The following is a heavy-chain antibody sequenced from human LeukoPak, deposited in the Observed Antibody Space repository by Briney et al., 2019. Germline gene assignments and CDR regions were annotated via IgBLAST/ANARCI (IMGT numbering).Heavy chain of an antibody. CDR3: VRDRPMVRGSGEGYYYYGMDV. CDR2: IYYSGST. Sequence: PSETLSLTCTVSGGSISSSSYYWGWIRQPPGKGLEWIGSIYYSGSTYYNPSLKSRVTISVDTSKNQFSLKLSSVTAADTAVYYCVRDRPMVRGSGEGYYYYGMDVWGQGTTVTVSS. D-gene: IGHD3-10*01. V-gene: IGHV4-39*07. J-gene: IGHJ6*02. CDR1: GGSISSSSYY.